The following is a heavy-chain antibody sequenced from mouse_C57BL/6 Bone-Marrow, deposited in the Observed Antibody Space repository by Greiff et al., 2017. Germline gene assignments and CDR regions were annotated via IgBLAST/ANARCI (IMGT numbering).Heavy chain of an antibody. CDR3: TPFSYGSSYWYFDV. CDR2: IDPENGDT. Sequence: VQLKESGAELVRPGASVKLSCTASGFNIKDDYMHWVKQRPEQGLEWIGWIDPENGDTEYASKFQGKATITADTSSNTAYLQLSSLTSEDTAVYYCTPFSYGSSYWYFDVWGTGTTVTVSS. D-gene: IGHD1-1*01. J-gene: IGHJ1*03. V-gene: IGHV14-4*01. CDR1: GFNIKDDY.